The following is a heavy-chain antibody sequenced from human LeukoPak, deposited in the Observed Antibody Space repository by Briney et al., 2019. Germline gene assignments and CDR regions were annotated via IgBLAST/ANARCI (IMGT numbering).Heavy chain of an antibody. J-gene: IGHJ4*02. CDR3: ARGRVAVAGRSFDY. CDR1: GGSFSGYY. Sequence: SETLSLTSAVYGGSFSGYYWSWIRQPPGKGLEWIGEINHSGSTNYNPSLKSRVTISVDTSKNQFSLKLSSVTAADTAVYYCARGRVAVAGRSFDYWGQGTLVTVSS. CDR2: INHSGST. D-gene: IGHD6-19*01. V-gene: IGHV4-34*01.